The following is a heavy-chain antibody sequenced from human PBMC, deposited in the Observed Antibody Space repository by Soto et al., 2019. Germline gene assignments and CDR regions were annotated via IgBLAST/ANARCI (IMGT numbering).Heavy chain of an antibody. D-gene: IGHD3-22*01. CDR1: GFTFSSYA. CDR2: ISNEGNNK. Sequence: QVQLVESGGGVVQPGRSLRLSCAASGFTFSSYAMHWVRQAPGKGLEWVAVISNEGNNKYYPDSVKGRFTISRDNSKNTLYLHMDSLTVEDTAVYCCARDPGLAMIVRRGFDLWGQGTVVTVSS. CDR3: ARDPGLAMIVRRGFDL. J-gene: IGHJ3*01. V-gene: IGHV3-30-3*01.